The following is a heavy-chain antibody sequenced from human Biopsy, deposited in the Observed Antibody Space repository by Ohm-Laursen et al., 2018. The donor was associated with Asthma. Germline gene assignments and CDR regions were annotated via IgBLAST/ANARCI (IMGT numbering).Heavy chain of an antibody. CDR2: INPNSGGT. Sequence: ASVKVSCKTSGYTFIGCPIHWMRQAPGQGLEWMGRINPNSGGTNYAQKFQGRVTMTRDTSISTAYMEVSRLRSDDTAVYYCARGEKSAGDRWFDPWGQGTLVTVSS. CDR1: GYTFIGCP. CDR3: ARGEKSAGDRWFDP. V-gene: IGHV1-2*06. J-gene: IGHJ5*02. D-gene: IGHD6-13*01.